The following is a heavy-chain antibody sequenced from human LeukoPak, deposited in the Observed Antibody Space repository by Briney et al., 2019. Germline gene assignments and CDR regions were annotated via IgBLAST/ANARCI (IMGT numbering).Heavy chain of an antibody. CDR2: ISSSSSYI. V-gene: IGHV3-21*01. CDR3: ATYYDFWSSFDY. D-gene: IGHD3-3*01. Sequence: GGSLRLSCAASGFTFSSYSMNWVRQAPGKGLEWVSSISSSSSYIYYADSVKGRFTISRDNAKNSLYLQMNSMRAEDTAVYYCATYYDFWSSFDYWGQGTLVTVSS. CDR1: GFTFSSYS. J-gene: IGHJ4*02.